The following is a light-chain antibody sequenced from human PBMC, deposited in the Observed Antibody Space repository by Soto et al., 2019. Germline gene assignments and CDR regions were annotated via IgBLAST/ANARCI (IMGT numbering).Light chain of an antibody. V-gene: IGKV1-5*03. CDR1: QSISSW. Sequence: DIQMTQSPCTLSASVGDRVTITCRASQSISSWLAWYQQKPGKAPILLIYKASSLESGVPSRFSGSGSGTEFTLTISSLQPDDFATYYCQQYSSYSRYTFGQGTKLEIK. CDR3: QQYSSYSRYT. CDR2: KAS. J-gene: IGKJ2*01.